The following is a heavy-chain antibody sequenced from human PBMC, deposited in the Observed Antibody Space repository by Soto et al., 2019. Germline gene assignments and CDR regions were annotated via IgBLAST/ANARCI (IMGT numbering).Heavy chain of an antibody. Sequence: GGSLRLSCTASGFTFCDYAMSWFRQAPGKGLEWVGFIRSKAYGGTTEYAASVKGRFTISRDDSKSIAYLQMNSLRAEDTAVYYCAKDFIAVAGYFDYWGQGTLVTVSS. V-gene: IGHV3-49*03. J-gene: IGHJ4*02. CDR3: AKDFIAVAGYFDY. CDR1: GFTFCDYA. D-gene: IGHD6-19*01. CDR2: IRSKAYGGTT.